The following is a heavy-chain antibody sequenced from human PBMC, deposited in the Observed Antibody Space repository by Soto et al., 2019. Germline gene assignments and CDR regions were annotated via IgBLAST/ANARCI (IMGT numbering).Heavy chain of an antibody. CDR3: ARGKSNAGILGY. V-gene: IGHV4-59*12. D-gene: IGHD6-13*01. CDR2: IYYSGST. Sequence: SETLSLTCTVSGGSISSYYWSWIRQPPGKGLEWIGYIYYSGSTNYNPSLKSRVTISVDTSKNQFSLKLSSVTAADTAVYYCARGKSNAGILGYWGQGTLVTVSS. J-gene: IGHJ4*02. CDR1: GGSISSYY.